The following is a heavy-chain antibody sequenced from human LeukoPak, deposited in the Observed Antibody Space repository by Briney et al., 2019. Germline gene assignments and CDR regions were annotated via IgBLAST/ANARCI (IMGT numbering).Heavy chain of an antibody. CDR2: ISSSSSYI. Sequence: GGSLRLSCAASGFTFSSYSMNWVRQAPGKGLEWVSSISSSSSYIYYADSVKSRFTISRDNAKNSLYLQMNSLRAEDTALYYCARGRWAPFDCWGQGTLVTVSS. J-gene: IGHJ4*02. V-gene: IGHV3-21*01. CDR1: GFTFSSYS. CDR3: ARGRWAPFDC. D-gene: IGHD6-13*01.